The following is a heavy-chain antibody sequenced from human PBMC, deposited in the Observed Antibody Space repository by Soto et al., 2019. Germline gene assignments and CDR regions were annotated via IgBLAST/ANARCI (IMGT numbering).Heavy chain of an antibody. D-gene: IGHD4-17*01. J-gene: IGHJ4*02. V-gene: IGHV4-39*01. CDR3: ARPGDYGDYPLGY. CDR2: IYSNGNT. Sequence: QLQLQESGPGLVKPSETLSLTCSVSGGSVSSGTFYWGWIRQTPGKALEWIGSIYSNGNTYYNPSLKSRVTISVDTSKTQVALQVTAVTATDTAIYYCARPGDYGDYPLGYWGQGTLVTVSS. CDR1: GGSVSSGTFY.